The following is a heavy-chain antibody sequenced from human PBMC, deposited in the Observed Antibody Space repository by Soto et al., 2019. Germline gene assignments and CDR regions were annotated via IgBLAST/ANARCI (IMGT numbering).Heavy chain of an antibody. J-gene: IGHJ4*02. Sequence: QLQLQESGPGLVKPSETLSLTCTVSGVSITNTSYYWGWIRQPPGMGLEWIGTSYFSGGTFYNPYLKSRLTISVDTSKNQFSLRLSSVTAADTAVYSCARHGSYWGQGTLVAVSS. V-gene: IGHV4-39*01. CDR2: SYFSGGT. CDR1: GVSITNTSYY. CDR3: ARHGSY.